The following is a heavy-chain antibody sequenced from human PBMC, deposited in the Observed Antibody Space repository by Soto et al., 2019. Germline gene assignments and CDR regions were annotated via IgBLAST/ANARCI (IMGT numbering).Heavy chain of an antibody. CDR3: ARLDGYNSIYFDY. D-gene: IGHD5-12*01. J-gene: IGHJ4*02. V-gene: IGHV3-53*01. Sequence: PGGSLRLSCAASGFTVSSNYMSWVRQAPGKGLEWVSVIYSGGSTYYADSVKGRFTISRDNSKNTLYLQMNSLRAEDTAVYYCARLDGYNSIYFDYWGQGTLVTVSS. CDR1: GFTVSSNY. CDR2: IYSGGST.